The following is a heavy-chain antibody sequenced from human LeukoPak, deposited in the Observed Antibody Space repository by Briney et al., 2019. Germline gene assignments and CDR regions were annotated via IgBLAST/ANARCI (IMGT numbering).Heavy chain of an antibody. Sequence: GGSLRLSCAASGFTFSDYYMSWLRQAPGKGLEWVSYISSSGSTIYYADSVKGRFTISRDNAKNSLYLQMNSLRAEDTAVYYCARHPFSEPFDYWGQGILVTVSS. CDR1: GFTFSDYY. CDR2: ISSSGSTI. V-gene: IGHV3-11*01. D-gene: IGHD6-19*01. J-gene: IGHJ4*02. CDR3: ARHPFSEPFDY.